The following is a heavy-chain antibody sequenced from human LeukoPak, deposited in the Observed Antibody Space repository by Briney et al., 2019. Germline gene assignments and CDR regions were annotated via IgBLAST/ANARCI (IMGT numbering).Heavy chain of an antibody. CDR1: GFTFSSYW. CDR3: AKVSGYSNYFDS. Sequence: PGGSLRLSCAASGFTFSSYWMSWVRQDPRRGLEKVANINQDGNEMYYLDSVKGRFTISRDNAKSSLYLQMNSLRAEDTAVYYCAKVSGYSNYFDSWGQGTLVTASS. V-gene: IGHV3-7*03. J-gene: IGHJ4*02. CDR2: INQDGNEM. D-gene: IGHD5-18*01.